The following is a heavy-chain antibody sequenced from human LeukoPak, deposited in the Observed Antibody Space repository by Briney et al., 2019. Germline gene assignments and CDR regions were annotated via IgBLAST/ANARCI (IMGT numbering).Heavy chain of an antibody. CDR1: GFTFSSNA. CDR3: ARGYSSSWSDAFDI. CDR2: ISYAGSNE. D-gene: IGHD6-13*01. J-gene: IGHJ3*02. V-gene: IGHV3-30-3*01. Sequence: PGGSLRLSCAASGFTFSSNATHWVRQAPGKGLEWVAVISYAGSNEYYADSVKGRFTSSRDVSKNTLYLQMNSLRAEDTAVYYCARGYSSSWSDAFDIWGQGTMVTVSS.